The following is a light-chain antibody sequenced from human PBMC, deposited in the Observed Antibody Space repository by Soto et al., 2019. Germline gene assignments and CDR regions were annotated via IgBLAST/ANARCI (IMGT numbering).Light chain of an antibody. V-gene: IGLV2-11*01. CDR3: CSYAGTFTWV. CDR2: DVN. CDR1: GSDIGDTY. J-gene: IGLJ3*02. Sequence: QSALTQPRSVSGSPGQSVTISCSGTGSDIGDTYVSWFQQHPGKVPKLIIYDVNKRPSGVPDRFSGSKSGNAASLTISGLQAEDEADYYCCSYAGTFTWVFGGRTKLTVL.